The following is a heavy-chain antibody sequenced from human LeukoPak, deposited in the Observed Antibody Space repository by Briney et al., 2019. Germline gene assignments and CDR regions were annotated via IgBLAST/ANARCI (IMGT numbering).Heavy chain of an antibody. CDR1: GYTLTELS. CDR3: ATGGERVLRYFDWSLSRHFDY. V-gene: IGHV1-24*01. Sequence: ASVKVSCKVSGYTLTELSMHWVRQAPGKGLEWMGGFDPEDGETIYAQKFQGRVTMTEDTSTDTAYMELSSLRSEDTAVYYCATGGERVLRYFDWSLSRHFDYWGQGTLVTVSS. CDR2: FDPEDGET. D-gene: IGHD3-9*01. J-gene: IGHJ4*02.